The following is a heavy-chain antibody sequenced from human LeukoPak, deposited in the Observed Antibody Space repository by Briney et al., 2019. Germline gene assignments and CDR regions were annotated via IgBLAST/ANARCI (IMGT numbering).Heavy chain of an antibody. J-gene: IGHJ5*02. CDR3: ARDPGGSYSTTRGDWFDP. D-gene: IGHD1-1*01. CDR1: GGSVRSYY. CDR2: IYHDCKS. V-gene: IGHV4-4*07. Sequence: PSETLSLTCTVSGGSVRSYYWTWLRQSAGKGLEWIGRIYHDCKSDSSLSLKSRVIMSIDTSKNQFSLNLHSVTAADTAVYYCARDPGGSYSTTRGDWFDPWGQGVLVTVSS.